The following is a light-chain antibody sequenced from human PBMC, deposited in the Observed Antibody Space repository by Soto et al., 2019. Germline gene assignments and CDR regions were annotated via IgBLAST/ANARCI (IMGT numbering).Light chain of an antibody. V-gene: IGLV1-51*01. CDR2: DNN. Sequence: QSVLTQPPSVSSASGLKVTISCSGSTSNIGNNYVSWYQQLPGTAPKLLIYDNNRRPSGIPDRFSASKSGTSATLGITGLQTGDEADYYCATWDSSLSGGVFGGGTKLIVL. CDR1: TSNIGNNY. CDR3: ATWDSSLSGGV. J-gene: IGLJ3*02.